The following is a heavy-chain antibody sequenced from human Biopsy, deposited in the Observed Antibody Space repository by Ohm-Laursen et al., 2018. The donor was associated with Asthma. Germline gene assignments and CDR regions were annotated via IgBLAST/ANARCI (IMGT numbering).Heavy chain of an antibody. D-gene: IGHD6-13*01. Sequence: SETLSLTFSLSSGSGGYMRSGNYYWGWIRQPPGKGLEWIGSIYYSGTTYYNPSLESRVPVSADTSKNQFSLKPTSVTAADTAVYYCVRGSSSWHHGPFHYYYGLDVWGQGTTATVSS. CDR2: IYYSGTT. J-gene: IGHJ6*02. CDR1: SGSGGYMRSGNYY. CDR3: VRGSSSWHHGPFHYYYGLDV. V-gene: IGHV4-39*01.